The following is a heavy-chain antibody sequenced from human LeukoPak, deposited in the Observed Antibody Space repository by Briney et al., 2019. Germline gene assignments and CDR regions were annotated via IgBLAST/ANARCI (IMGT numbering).Heavy chain of an antibody. D-gene: IGHD3-3*01. CDR2: ISGSNGNT. CDR1: GYTFTSYG. V-gene: IGHV1-18*01. CDR3: AREKGRSDVNWFDP. J-gene: IGHJ5*02. Sequence: GASVKVSCKASGYTFTSYGISWVRQAPGQGLEWMGWISGSNGNTNYAQKLQGRVTMTTDTSTSTAYMELRSLRSDDTAVYYCAREKGRSDVNWFDPWGQGTLVTVSS.